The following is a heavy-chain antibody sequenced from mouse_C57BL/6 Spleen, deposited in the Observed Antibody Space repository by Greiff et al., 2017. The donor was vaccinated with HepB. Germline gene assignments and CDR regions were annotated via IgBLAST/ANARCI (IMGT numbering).Heavy chain of an antibody. D-gene: IGHD2-1*01. CDR2: ISSGSSTI. CDR3: ARVEGNYYGDY. CDR1: GFTFSDYG. J-gene: IGHJ4*01. Sequence: EVNLVESGGGLVKPGGSLKLSCAASGFTFSDYGMHWVRQAPEKGLEWVAYISSGSSTIYYADTVKGRFTISRDNAKNTLFLQMTSLRSEDTAMYYCARVEGNYYGDYWGQRTSVTVSS. V-gene: IGHV5-17*01.